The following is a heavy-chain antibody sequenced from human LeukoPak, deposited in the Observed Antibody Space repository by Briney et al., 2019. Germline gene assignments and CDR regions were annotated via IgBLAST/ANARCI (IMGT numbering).Heavy chain of an antibody. CDR3: ARGPYYDASSYCLD. CDR2: IIPVFGTV. J-gene: IGHJ4*02. Sequence: SVKLSCNASGGTFSNYAINWVRQAPGQGLEWVGRIIPVFGTVDYAQKFQGRVTITADESTSTVYMEVTNLRSDDTAVYFCARGPYYDASSYCLDWAQGTLLTVSS. CDR1: GGTFSNYA. V-gene: IGHV1-69*01. D-gene: IGHD3-22*01.